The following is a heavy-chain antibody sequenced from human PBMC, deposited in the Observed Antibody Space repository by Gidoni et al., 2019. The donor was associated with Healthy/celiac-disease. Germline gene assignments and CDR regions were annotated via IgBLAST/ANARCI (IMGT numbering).Heavy chain of an antibody. CDR2: IKPTSGGT. J-gene: IGHJ5*02. Sequence: QVQLVQSGAEVKKPGASVKVSCKASGSTFTGYYMNWVRQAPGQGLEWMGRIKPTSGGTNYARKFQGRVTMTRDTSISTAYMELSRLRSDDTAVYYCARDRGYYYDSSGYLDPWGQGTLVTVSS. V-gene: IGHV1-2*06. CDR3: ARDRGYYYDSSGYLDP. CDR1: GSTFTGYY. D-gene: IGHD3-22*01.